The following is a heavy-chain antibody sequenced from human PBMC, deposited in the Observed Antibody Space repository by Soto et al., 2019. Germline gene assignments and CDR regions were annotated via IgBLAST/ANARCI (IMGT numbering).Heavy chain of an antibody. V-gene: IGHV1-18*01. CDR2: ISTYGGKT. Sequence: QVQLVQSGSEVKKSGASVKLSCKASGYAFTVYSVSWVRQAPGQGLEWLGSISTYGGKTYYIQSLQDRVTMTTDSSTSTAYLDLRSLRPDDTAIYFCARRYGDPSSSAGFDYWGQGTLVTVSS. J-gene: IGHJ4*02. CDR1: GYAFTVYS. D-gene: IGHD4-17*01. CDR3: ARRYGDPSSSAGFDY.